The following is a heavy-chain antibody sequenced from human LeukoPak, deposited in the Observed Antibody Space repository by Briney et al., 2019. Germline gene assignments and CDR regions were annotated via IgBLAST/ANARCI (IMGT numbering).Heavy chain of an antibody. CDR3: ARDPSDCSSTSCHAAFDI. Sequence: ASVKVSCKASGYTFSNYGICWVRQAPGQGLQWMGWISTYNGETNYAQKLQGRVTMTTDTSTSTAYMELRSLRFDDAAVYYCARDPSDCSSTSCHAAFDIWGQGTMVTVSS. D-gene: IGHD2-2*01. V-gene: IGHV1-18*01. CDR1: GYTFSNYG. J-gene: IGHJ3*02. CDR2: ISTYNGET.